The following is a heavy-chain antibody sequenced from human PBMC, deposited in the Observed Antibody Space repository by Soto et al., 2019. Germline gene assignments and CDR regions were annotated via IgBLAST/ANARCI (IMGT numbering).Heavy chain of an antibody. CDR3: ATLGVVTIRSVDP. CDR1: GFTFSDYY. J-gene: IGHJ5*02. CDR2: ISSSGSTI. V-gene: IGHV3-11*01. Sequence: QVQLVESEGGLVKPGGSLRLSCAASGFTFSDYYMSWIRQAPGKGLEWVSYISSSGSTIYYADSVKGRFTISRDYSKNSLYLQMNSLRAEDTAVYYCATLGVVTIRSVDPWGQGTLVTVSS. D-gene: IGHD3-3*01.